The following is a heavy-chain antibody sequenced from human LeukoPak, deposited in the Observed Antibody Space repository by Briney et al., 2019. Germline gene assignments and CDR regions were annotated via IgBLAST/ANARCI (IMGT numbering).Heavy chain of an antibody. J-gene: IGHJ2*01. V-gene: IGHV3-48*01. CDR1: GFTFSRNA. D-gene: IGHD1-20*01. Sequence: GGSLRLSCAGSGFTFSRNAMNWVRQTPGKGLEWVAYISPGSGSTDYAESVQGRFSISRDNDKNSLYLQLSSLRADDTGVYYCARVGWYNWNDVKVWYFDLWGRGTLVTVSS. CDR2: ISPGSGST. CDR3: ARVGWYNWNDVKVWYFDL.